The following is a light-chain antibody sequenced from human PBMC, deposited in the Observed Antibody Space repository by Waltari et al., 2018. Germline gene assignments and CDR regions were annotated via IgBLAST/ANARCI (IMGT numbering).Light chain of an antibody. V-gene: IGLV2-14*01. J-gene: IGLJ3*02. Sequence: QSALTQPTSVSGSPGQSITISCTGTSRDVGFYNYVSWYQQYPGKVPQLLIYDVSDRPSRVCGRFSGTKSGKTASLTISGLQADDEADYYCNSYTGSSSWVCGGGTKLTVL. CDR1: SRDVGFYNY. CDR2: DVS. CDR3: NSYTGSSSWV.